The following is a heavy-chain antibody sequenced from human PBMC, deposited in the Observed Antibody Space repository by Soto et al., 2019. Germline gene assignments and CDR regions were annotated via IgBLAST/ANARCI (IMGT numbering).Heavy chain of an antibody. CDR2: IRYDGSNK. J-gene: IGHJ4*02. CDR1: CLPFSFYG. Sequence: CLSHPCAEPCLPFSFYGMHRFLLAPAKVLERVAVIRYDGSNKYYADSVKGRFTSSRDISNNKLYLQMNSLRAEGTAEYSCARESIAVARIDYFDYLLKGSLV. D-gene: IGHD6-19*01. CDR3: ARESIAVARIDYFDY. V-gene: IGHV3-33*01.